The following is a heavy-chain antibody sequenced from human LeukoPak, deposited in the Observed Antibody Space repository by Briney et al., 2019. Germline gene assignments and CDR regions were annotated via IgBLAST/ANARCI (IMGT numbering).Heavy chain of an antibody. CDR1: GGSISSYY. CDR2: IYYSGST. D-gene: IGHD6-13*01. Sequence: SETLSLTCTVSGGSISSYYWSWIRQPPGKGLEWIGYIYYSGSTNYNPSLKSRVTISVDTSKNQFSLKLSSVTAADTAVYYCAGRGSSWFHIDYWGQGTLVTVSS. J-gene: IGHJ4*02. CDR3: AGRGSSWFHIDY. V-gene: IGHV4-59*08.